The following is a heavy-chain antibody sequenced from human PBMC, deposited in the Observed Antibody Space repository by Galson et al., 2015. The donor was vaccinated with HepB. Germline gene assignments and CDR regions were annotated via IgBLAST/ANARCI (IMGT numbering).Heavy chain of an antibody. Sequence: SVKVSCKASGGTSSTFAISWVRQAPGQGLEWMGGNIPIFGITNYAQKFQGRVTITADESTSTAYMELSSLRSEDTAVYYCARSYGSGSYYRALDYWGQGTLVTVSS. CDR3: ARSYGSGSYYRALDY. J-gene: IGHJ4*02. CDR2: NIPIFGIT. V-gene: IGHV1-69*13. D-gene: IGHD3-10*01. CDR1: GGTSSTFA.